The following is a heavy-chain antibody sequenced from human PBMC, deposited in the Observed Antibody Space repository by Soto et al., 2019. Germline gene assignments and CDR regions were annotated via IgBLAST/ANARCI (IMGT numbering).Heavy chain of an antibody. CDR1: GVSIRSHY. CDR2: IYTLGST. J-gene: IGHJ4*02. V-gene: IGHV4-4*07. CDR3: ARGVVAAAGNYFDY. Sequence: SETLSLTCTVSGVSIRSHYWSCIRQPAGKGLEGIGRIYTLGSTNYKPSLKSRVSMSVDTPKNQFSVKLSSVTAADTAVYYCARGVVAAAGNYFDYWGRGSLVTVSS. D-gene: IGHD6-13*01.